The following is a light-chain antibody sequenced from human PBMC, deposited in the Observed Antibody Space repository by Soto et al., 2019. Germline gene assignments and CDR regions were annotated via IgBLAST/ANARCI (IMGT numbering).Light chain of an antibody. CDR1: QSVSSNY. CDR3: QQHYNWLLT. CDR2: AAS. J-gene: IGKJ5*01. V-gene: IGKV3D-20*02. Sequence: EIVLTQSPGAVSLSPGERATFSCRASQSVSSNYLAWYQQKPGQAPRRLIYAASNRATGIPDRFSGSGSGRAFTITISRREAEDFSVYYCQQHYNWLLTFGQGTRLEIK.